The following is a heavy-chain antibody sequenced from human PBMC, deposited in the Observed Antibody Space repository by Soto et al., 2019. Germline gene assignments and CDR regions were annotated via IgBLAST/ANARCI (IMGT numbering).Heavy chain of an antibody. CDR1: GFTSSPYA. CDR2: ISTNGGST. J-gene: IGHJ4*02. V-gene: IGHV3-64D*06. D-gene: IGHD3-22*01. Sequence: PGGSLRLSCSASGFTSSPYAMLWVRQAPGKGLEYVSSISTNGGSTDYADSVKGRFTISRDNSKNTVYLQMSSLRVEDTAVYYCVKGEYYYDSSGYYTFDNWCKGTLVNVSS. CDR3: VKGEYYYDSSGYYTFDN.